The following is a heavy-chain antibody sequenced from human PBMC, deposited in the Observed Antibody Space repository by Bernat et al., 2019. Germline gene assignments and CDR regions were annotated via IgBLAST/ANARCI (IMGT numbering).Heavy chain of an antibody. V-gene: IGHV3-30*18. CDR1: GFTFSSYG. Sequence: QVQLVESGGGVVQPGRSLRLSCAASGFTFSSYGMHWVRQAPGKGLEWVAVISYDGSNKYYADSVKGRFTISRDNSKNTLYLQMNSLRAEDTAVYYCAKDSPATVTTSRFDYWGQGTLVTVSS. CDR2: ISYDGSNK. D-gene: IGHD4-17*01. J-gene: IGHJ4*02. CDR3: AKDSPATVTTSRFDY.